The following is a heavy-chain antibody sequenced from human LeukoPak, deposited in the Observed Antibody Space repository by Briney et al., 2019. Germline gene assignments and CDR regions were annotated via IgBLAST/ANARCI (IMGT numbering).Heavy chain of an antibody. D-gene: IGHD3-22*01. CDR1: GYTFTSYY. J-gene: IGHJ6*02. Sequence: ASVKVSCTASGYTFTSYYMHWVRQAPGQGLEWMGIINPSGGSTSYAQKFQGRVTMTRDTSTSTVYMELSSLRSEDTAVYYCARDSGGYYYDSSGYYQGYGMDVWGQGTTVTVSS. CDR2: INPSGGST. CDR3: ARDSGGYYYDSSGYYQGYGMDV. V-gene: IGHV1-46*01.